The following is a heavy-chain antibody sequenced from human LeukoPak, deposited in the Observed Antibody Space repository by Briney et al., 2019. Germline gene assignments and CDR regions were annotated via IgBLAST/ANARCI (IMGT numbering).Heavy chain of an antibody. J-gene: IGHJ4*02. CDR1: GFTFSSHS. CDR2: ISSSSSYI. D-gene: IGHD2-2*01. Sequence: GGSLRLSCAASGFTFSSHSMNWVRQAPGKGLEWVSSISSSSSYIYYADSVKGRFTISRDNAKNSLYLQMNSLRAEDTAVYYCARDHPHCSSTSCLFDYWGQGTLVTVSS. CDR3: ARDHPHCSSTSCLFDY. V-gene: IGHV3-21*01.